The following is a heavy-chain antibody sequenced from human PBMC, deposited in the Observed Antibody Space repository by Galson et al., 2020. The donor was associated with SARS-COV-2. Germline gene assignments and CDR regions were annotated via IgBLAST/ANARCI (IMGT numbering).Heavy chain of an antibody. J-gene: IGHJ6*03. Sequence: GGSLRLSCAASGFTFSDYYMSWIRQAPGQGLEWVSYISSSGSTIYYADSVKGRFTISRDNAKNSLYLQMNSLRAEDTAVYYCARFQSGSYDVDYYYYMDVWGKGTTVTISS. CDR3: ARFQSGSYDVDYYYYMDV. V-gene: IGHV3-11*04. D-gene: IGHD1-26*01. CDR1: GFTFSDYY. CDR2: ISSSGSTI.